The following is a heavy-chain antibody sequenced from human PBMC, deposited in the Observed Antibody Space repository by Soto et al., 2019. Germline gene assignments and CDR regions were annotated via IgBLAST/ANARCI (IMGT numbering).Heavy chain of an antibody. Sequence: GASVKVSCKASGYTFTSYYMHWVRQAPGQGLEWMGIINPSGGSTSYAQKFQGRVTMTRDTSTSTVYMELSSLRSEDTAVYYCARGGRESIRLFNWFDPWGQGTLVTISS. CDR1: GYTFTSYY. D-gene: IGHD3-10*01. J-gene: IGHJ5*02. CDR2: INPSGGST. V-gene: IGHV1-46*03. CDR3: ARGGRESIRLFNWFDP.